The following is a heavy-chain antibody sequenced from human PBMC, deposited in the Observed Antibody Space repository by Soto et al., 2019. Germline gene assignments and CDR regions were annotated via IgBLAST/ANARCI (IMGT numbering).Heavy chain of an antibody. D-gene: IGHD2-2*01. V-gene: IGHV1-69*13. Sequence: ASVKVSCKASGGTFSSYAISWVRQAPGQGLEWMGGIIPIFGTANYAQKFQGRVTITADESTSTAYMELSSLRSEDTAVYYCAREVSRYCISTSCYDVSYWFDPWGQGTLVTVSS. J-gene: IGHJ5*02. CDR1: GGTFSSYA. CDR3: AREVSRYCISTSCYDVSYWFDP. CDR2: IIPIFGTA.